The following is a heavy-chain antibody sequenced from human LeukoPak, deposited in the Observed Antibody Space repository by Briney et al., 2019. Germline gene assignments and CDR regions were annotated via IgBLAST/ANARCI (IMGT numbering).Heavy chain of an antibody. J-gene: IGHJ4*02. Sequence: SETLSLTCTVSGGSISSYCWSWIRQPAGKGLEWIGRICASGSTNYHPSLKSRVTMSVDTSKNQFSLRLSSVTAADTAVYYCARHPEHRKYAYIVGATTYFDYWGQGTLVTVSS. CDR1: GGSISSYC. CDR2: ICASGST. CDR3: ARHPEHRKYAYIVGATTYFDY. D-gene: IGHD1-26*01. V-gene: IGHV4-4*07.